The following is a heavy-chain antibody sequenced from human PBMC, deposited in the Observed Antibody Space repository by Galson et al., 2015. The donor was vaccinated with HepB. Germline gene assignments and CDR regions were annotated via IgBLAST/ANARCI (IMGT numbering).Heavy chain of an antibody. CDR3: ARGGSSSSAVYYYYGMDV. Sequence: SVKVSCKASGYTFTSYDINWVRQATGQGLEWMGWMNPNSGNTGYAQKFQGRVTMTRNTSISTAYMELSSLRSEDTAVYYCARGGSSSSAVYYYYGMDVWGQGTTVTVSS. CDR2: MNPNSGNT. D-gene: IGHD6-6*01. CDR1: GYTFTSYD. J-gene: IGHJ6*02. V-gene: IGHV1-8*01.